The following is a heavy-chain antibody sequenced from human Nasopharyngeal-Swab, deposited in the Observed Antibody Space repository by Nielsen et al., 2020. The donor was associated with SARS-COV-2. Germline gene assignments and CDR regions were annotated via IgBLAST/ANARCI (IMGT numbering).Heavy chain of an antibody. CDR1: GFTFSSYW. CDR2: INSDGSST. D-gene: IGHD6-19*01. V-gene: IGHV3-74*01. CDR3: ARAQWLVLWFDP. J-gene: IGHJ5*02. Sequence: GGSLRLSCAASGFTFSSYWMHWVRQASGKGLVWVSRINSDGSSTSYADSVKGRFTISRDNAKNTLYLQMNSLRAEDTAVYYCARAQWLVLWFDPWGQGTLVTVSS.